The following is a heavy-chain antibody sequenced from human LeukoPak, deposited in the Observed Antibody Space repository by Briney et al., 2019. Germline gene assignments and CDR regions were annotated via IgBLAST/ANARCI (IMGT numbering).Heavy chain of an antibody. Sequence: ASVKVSRKAPGYTLTDYVITWVRQAPGQGREWMGWISGSQGSTKNGQNFQGRVTMTRDTSTSTDYKNLRSLKSDDPAIYFCARSDLGTITAGSFNYWGQGTLVAVSS. CDR1: GYTLTDYV. J-gene: IGHJ4*02. V-gene: IGHV1-18*01. CDR2: ISGSQGST. D-gene: IGHD5-24*01. CDR3: ARSDLGTITAGSFNY.